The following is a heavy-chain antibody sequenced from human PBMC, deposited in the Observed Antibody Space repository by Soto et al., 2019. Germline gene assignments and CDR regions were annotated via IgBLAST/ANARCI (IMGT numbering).Heavy chain of an antibody. CDR2: IKQDGSEK. CDR3: ARISYYDFWSGYYFQH. J-gene: IGHJ1*01. Sequence: GSLRLSCAASGFTFSSYWMSWVRQAPGKGLEWVANIKQDGSEKYYVDSVKGRFTISRDNAKNSLYLQMNSLRAEDTAVYYCARISYYDFWSGYYFQHWGQGTLVTVSS. D-gene: IGHD3-3*01. V-gene: IGHV3-7*03. CDR1: GFTFSSYW.